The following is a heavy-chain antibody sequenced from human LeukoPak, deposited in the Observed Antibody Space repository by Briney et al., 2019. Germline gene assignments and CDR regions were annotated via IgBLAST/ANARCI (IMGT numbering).Heavy chain of an antibody. Sequence: PGGSLRLSCAAPGFTFDDYAMHWVRQAPGKGLEWVSGISWNSGSIGYADSVKGRFTISRDNAKNSLYLQMNSLRAEDTALYYCAKGREWELLTAFDIWGQGTIVTVSS. CDR3: AKGREWELLTAFDI. J-gene: IGHJ3*02. D-gene: IGHD1-26*01. CDR1: GFTFDDYA. CDR2: ISWNSGSI. V-gene: IGHV3-9*01.